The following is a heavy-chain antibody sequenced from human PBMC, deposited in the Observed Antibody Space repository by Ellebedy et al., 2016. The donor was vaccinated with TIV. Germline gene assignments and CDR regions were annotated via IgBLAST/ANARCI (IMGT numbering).Heavy chain of an antibody. CDR1: GFTFSSYS. D-gene: IGHD3-22*01. Sequence: GESLKISCAASGFTFSSYSLNWVRPAPGKGLEWVSSISSSSSYIYYADSVKGRFTISRDNAKNSLYLQMNSLRAEDTAVYYCARGGDYYDSSGSSFDYWGQGTLVTVSS. V-gene: IGHV3-21*01. CDR3: ARGGDYYDSSGSSFDY. J-gene: IGHJ4*02. CDR2: ISSSSSYI.